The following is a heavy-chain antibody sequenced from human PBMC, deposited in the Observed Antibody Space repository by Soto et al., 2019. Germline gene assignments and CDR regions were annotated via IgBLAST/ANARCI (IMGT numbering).Heavy chain of an antibody. Sequence: PGESLTLSCAASGLTFSTYAMTWVRQAPGKGLEWVSAVTSSGATAFHAASVKGRFTTPRDTSNNTLYLQLDSLSAEDSALYFCAKPRGYCISGVCPVASWGQGTLVTVSS. CDR2: VTSSGATA. CDR1: GLTFSTYA. J-gene: IGHJ4*02. CDR3: AKPRGYCISGVCPVAS. D-gene: IGHD2-8*01. V-gene: IGHV3-23*01.